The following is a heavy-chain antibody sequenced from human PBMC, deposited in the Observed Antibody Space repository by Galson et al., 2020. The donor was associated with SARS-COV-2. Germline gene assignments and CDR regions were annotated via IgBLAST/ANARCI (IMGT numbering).Heavy chain of an antibody. J-gene: IGHJ6*03. V-gene: IGHV3-30*04. CDR1: GFTFSSYA. CDR2: ISYDGSNK. Sequence: GGSQRLSCAASGFTFSSYAMHWVRQAPGKGLECVAVISYDGSNKYYADSVKGRFTISRDNSKNTLYLQMDSLRAEDTAVYYCARAQAYYDFWSLLSPANYYYYYYMDVWGQGTLVTVSS. CDR3: ARAQAYYDFWSLLSPANYYYYYYMDV. D-gene: IGHD3-3*01.